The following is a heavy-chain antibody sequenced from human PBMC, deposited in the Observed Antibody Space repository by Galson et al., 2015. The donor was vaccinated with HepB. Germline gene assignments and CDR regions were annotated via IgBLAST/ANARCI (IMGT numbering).Heavy chain of an antibody. CDR2: ISNSGDDT. CDR3: TKDLSSVDTSMITEWWQLMEAGSLSSGLDCFDV. V-gene: IGHV3-23*01. Sequence: SLRLSCAASGFTITTYAMSWVRQAPGKGLEGVATISNSGDDTYYADSVQGRFTISRDNSKNTVFVQVNSLRAEDTALYYCTKDLSSVDTSMITEWWQLMEAGSLSSGLDCFDVWGQGTMVTVSS. J-gene: IGHJ3*01. CDR1: GFTITTYA. D-gene: IGHD5-18*01.